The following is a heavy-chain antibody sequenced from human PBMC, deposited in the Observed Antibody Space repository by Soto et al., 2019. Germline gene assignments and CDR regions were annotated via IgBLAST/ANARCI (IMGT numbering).Heavy chain of an antibody. D-gene: IGHD2-2*01. J-gene: IGHJ3*02. V-gene: IGHV5-51*01. CDR1: GYSFTSYW. Sequence: GESLKISCKGSGYSFTSYWIGWVRQMPGKGLEWMGIIYPGDSDTRYSPSFQGQVTISADKSISTAYLQWSSLKASDTAMYYCARGLEDIVVVPAVYDAFDIWGQGTMVTVSS. CDR3: ARGLEDIVVVPAVYDAFDI. CDR2: IYPGDSDT.